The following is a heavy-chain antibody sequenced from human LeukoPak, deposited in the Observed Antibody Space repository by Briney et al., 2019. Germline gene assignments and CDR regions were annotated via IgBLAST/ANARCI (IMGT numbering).Heavy chain of an antibody. D-gene: IGHD2-2*01. Sequence: SETLSLTCTVSGGSISSYYWSWIRQPPGKGLEWIGYIYYSGSTNYNPSLKSRVTISVDTSKNQFSLKLSSVTAADTAVYYCARVRFASSPGGYYYYYMDVRGKGTTVTVSS. J-gene: IGHJ6*03. CDR1: GGSISSYY. CDR2: IYYSGST. CDR3: ARVRFASSPGGYYYYYMDV. V-gene: IGHV4-59*01.